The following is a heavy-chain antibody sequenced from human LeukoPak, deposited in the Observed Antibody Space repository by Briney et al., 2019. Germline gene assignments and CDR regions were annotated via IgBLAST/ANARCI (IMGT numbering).Heavy chain of an antibody. Sequence: GASVKVSCKASGYTFTSYDINWVRQATGQGLEWMGWMNPNSGNTGYAQKFQGRVTMTRNTSISTAYMELSSLRSEDTAVYYCARELVADDASDIWGQGTMVTVSS. CDR2: MNPNSGNT. J-gene: IGHJ3*02. CDR1: GYTFTSYD. D-gene: IGHD5-12*01. CDR3: ARELVADDASDI. V-gene: IGHV1-8*01.